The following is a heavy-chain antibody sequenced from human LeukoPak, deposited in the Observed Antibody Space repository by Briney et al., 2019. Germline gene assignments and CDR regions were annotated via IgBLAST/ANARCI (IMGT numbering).Heavy chain of an antibody. CDR3: ARCLQIKKIYGSGNIYWFDP. CDR1: GGSFSGYY. Sequence: PSETLSLTCAVYGGSFSGYYWSWIRQPPGKGLEWIGEINHSGSTNYNPSLKSRVTISVETSKNQFSLKLSSVTAADTAVYYCARCLQIKKIYGSGNIYWFDPWGQGTLVTVSS. J-gene: IGHJ5*02. V-gene: IGHV4-34*01. CDR2: INHSGST. D-gene: IGHD3-10*01.